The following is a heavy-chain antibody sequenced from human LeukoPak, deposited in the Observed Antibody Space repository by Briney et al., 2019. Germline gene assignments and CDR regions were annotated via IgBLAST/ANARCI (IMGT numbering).Heavy chain of an antibody. V-gene: IGHV4-39*01. D-gene: IGHD3-22*01. Sequence: PSETLSLTCTVSGGSISSSSHSWGWLRHPPGKGLEWIGNIYYGGSTYYDPSLKSRVTISVDTSKNQRSQKLNSVTAADAAVYYCARYDYDSSGYYRGHYFDYWGQGTLVTVSS. CDR1: GGSISSSSHS. CDR2: IYYGGST. J-gene: IGHJ4*02. CDR3: ARYDYDSSGYYRGHYFDY.